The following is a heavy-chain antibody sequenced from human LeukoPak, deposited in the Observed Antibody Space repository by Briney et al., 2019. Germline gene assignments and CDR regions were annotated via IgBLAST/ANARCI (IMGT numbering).Heavy chain of an antibody. CDR2: IIPILGIA. J-gene: IGHJ4*02. V-gene: IGHV1-69*04. Sequence: ASVKVSCKASGGTFSSYAISWVRQAPGQGLEWMGRIIPILGIANYAQKFQGRVTITTDESTSTAYMELSSLRSEDTAVYYCAEDSIAAAGTPYLGYWGQGTLVTVSS. CDR3: AEDSIAAAGTPYLGY. D-gene: IGHD6-13*01. CDR1: GGTFSSYA.